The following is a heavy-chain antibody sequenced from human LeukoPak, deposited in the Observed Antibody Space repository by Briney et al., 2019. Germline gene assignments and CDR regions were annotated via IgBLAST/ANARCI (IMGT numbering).Heavy chain of an antibody. CDR2: IYSGGST. CDR3: ARHAYYYDSSGYYTNWFDP. Sequence: PGGSLRLSCAASGFTVSSNYMSWVRQAPGKGLEWVSVIYSGGSTYYADSVKGRFTISRDNSKNTLYLQMNSLRAEDTAVYYCARHAYYYDSSGYYTNWFDPWGQGTLVTVSS. V-gene: IGHV3-53*01. J-gene: IGHJ5*02. D-gene: IGHD3-22*01. CDR1: GFTVSSNY.